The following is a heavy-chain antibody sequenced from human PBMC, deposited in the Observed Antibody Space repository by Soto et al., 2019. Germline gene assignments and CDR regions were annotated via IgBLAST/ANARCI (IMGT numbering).Heavy chain of an antibody. CDR2: IIPIFGTA. CDR3: ATVGDGSGSSYYGMDV. V-gene: IGHV1-69*12. D-gene: IGHD3-22*01. CDR1: GGTFSSYA. Sequence: QVQLVQSGAEVKKPGSSVKVSCKASGGTFSSYAITWVRQAPGQGLEWMGGIIPIFGTANYAQKFQGRVTIAADEATSTDYMSLSCLRSEDTAVYYCATVGDGSGSSYYGMDVWGQGTTVTVSS. J-gene: IGHJ6*02.